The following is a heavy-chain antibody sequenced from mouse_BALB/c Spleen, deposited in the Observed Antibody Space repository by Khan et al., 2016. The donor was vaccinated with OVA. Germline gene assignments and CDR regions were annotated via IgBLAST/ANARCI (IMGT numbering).Heavy chain of an antibody. CDR2: ISYSGST. CDR1: GYSITSDYA. CDR3: ARRAYYDNWYFDV. J-gene: IGHJ1*01. V-gene: IGHV3-2*02. Sequence: EVQLQESGPGLVKPSQSLSLTCTVTGYSITSDYAWNWIRQFPGNKLEWMGYISYSGSTSYNPSLKSRISITRDTSKNQFFLQLNSVTTGDTATYYCARRAYYDNWYFDVWGAGTTVTVSS. D-gene: IGHD2-4*01.